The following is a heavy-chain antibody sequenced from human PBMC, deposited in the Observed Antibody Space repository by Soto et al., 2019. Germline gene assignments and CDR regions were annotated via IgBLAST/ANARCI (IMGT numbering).Heavy chain of an antibody. V-gene: IGHV4-59*01. CDR1: GGSISSYY. Sequence: QVQLQESGPGLVKPSETLSLTCTVSGGSISSYYWSWIRQPPGKGLEWIGYIYYSGSTNYNPSLKSRVTISVDTSKNQFSLKLSSVTAADTAVYYCARDGSDGIGDRNGMDVWGQGTTVTVSS. CDR2: IYYSGST. CDR3: ARDGSDGIGDRNGMDV. D-gene: IGHD3-16*01. J-gene: IGHJ6*02.